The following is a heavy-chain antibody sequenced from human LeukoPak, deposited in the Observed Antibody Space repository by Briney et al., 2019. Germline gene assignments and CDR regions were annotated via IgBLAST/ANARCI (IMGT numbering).Heavy chain of an antibody. CDR2: IYTSGAT. CDR3: ARAGGIAAAEDFDY. V-gene: IGHV4-61*02. Sequence: SKTLSLTCTVSVGSLSSGSYYWNWIRQPAGEGLEWSGRIYTSGATTYNPSLKSRVTISVDPSKNQFSLKLSSVTAADTAVYYCARAGGIAAAEDFDYWGRGTLVTVSS. CDR1: VGSLSSGSYY. J-gene: IGHJ4*02. D-gene: IGHD6-13*01.